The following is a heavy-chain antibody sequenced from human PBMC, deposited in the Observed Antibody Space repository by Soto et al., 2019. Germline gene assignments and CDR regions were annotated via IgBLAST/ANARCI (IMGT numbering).Heavy chain of an antibody. J-gene: IGHJ4*02. Sequence: EVQLVESGGGLVKPGGSLRLSCAASGFTFSSYSMNWVRQAPGKGLEWVSSISSSSSYIYYADSVKGRFTISRDNAKNSLYLQMNSLRAEDTAVYYCARDSLEIVVVPAADYWGQGTLVTVSS. CDR1: GFTFSSYS. D-gene: IGHD2-2*03. CDR2: ISSSSSYI. V-gene: IGHV3-21*01. CDR3: ARDSLEIVVVPAADY.